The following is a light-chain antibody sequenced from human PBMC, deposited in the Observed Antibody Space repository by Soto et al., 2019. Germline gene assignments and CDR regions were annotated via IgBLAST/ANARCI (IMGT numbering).Light chain of an antibody. Sequence: EIVLTQSPGTLSLSPVEIATLSFRSSQSVSNNYLAWYQQKPGQAPRLLIYDASNRATGIPARFSGSGSGTDFTLTISSLEPEDFAVYYCQQRSNWPPITCGQGTRREIK. CDR2: DAS. V-gene: IGKV3-11*01. CDR1: QSVSNNY. CDR3: QQRSNWPPIT. J-gene: IGKJ5*01.